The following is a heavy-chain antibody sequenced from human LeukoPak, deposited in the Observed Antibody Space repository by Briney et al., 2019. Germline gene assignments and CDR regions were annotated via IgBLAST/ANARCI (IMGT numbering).Heavy chain of an antibody. CDR3: ARQWLGDY. V-gene: IGHV3-21*06. Sequence: GGSLRLSCAASGFSFSSYSMKWVSQAPGKRLERASSISSSSSYIYYADSLKCRFTIPNDNAKNSLFLQMKSLSAEDTAVYYCARQWLGDYWGQGTLVTVSS. D-gene: IGHD6-19*01. J-gene: IGHJ4*02. CDR1: GFSFSSYS. CDR2: ISSSSSYI.